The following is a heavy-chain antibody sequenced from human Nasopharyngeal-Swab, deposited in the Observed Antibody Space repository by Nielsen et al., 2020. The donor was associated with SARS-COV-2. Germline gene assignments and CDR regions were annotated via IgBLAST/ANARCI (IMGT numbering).Heavy chain of an antibody. J-gene: IGHJ4*02. CDR2: IYPGDSDT. Sequence: GGSLRLSCKGSGYSFTSYWIGWVRQMPGKGLEWMGIIYPGDSDTRYSPSFQGQVTISADKSISPAYLQWSSLKASDTAMYYCARHRHIRGGDCIDYWGQGTLVTVSS. CDR1: GYSFTSYW. CDR3: ARHRHIRGGDCIDY. V-gene: IGHV5-51*01. D-gene: IGHD2-21*02.